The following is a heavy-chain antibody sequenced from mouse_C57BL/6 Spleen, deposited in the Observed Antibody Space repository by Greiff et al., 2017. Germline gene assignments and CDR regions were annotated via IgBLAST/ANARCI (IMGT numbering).Heavy chain of an antibody. V-gene: IGHV5-17*01. D-gene: IGHD1-1*01. CDR1: GFTFSDYG. Sequence: EVQRVESGRGLVKPGGSLKLSCAASGFTFSDYGMHWVRQAPEKGLEWVAYISSGSSTIYYADTVKGRFTISRDNAKNTLFLQMTSLRSEDTAMYYCARLYYYDWYFDVWGTGTTVTVSS. J-gene: IGHJ1*03. CDR2: ISSGSSTI. CDR3: ARLYYYDWYFDV.